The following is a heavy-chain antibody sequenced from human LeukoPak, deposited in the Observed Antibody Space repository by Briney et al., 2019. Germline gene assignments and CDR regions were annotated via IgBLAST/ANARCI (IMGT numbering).Heavy chain of an antibody. CDR2: ITPVIETA. Sequence: SVKVSCKTSGGTFLSHTFSWVRQAPGHGLEWIGKITPVIETAKYAQTFQGRVSIYTDRDTTTVYMDLSGLRPDDAADYYCTRVNLRGSNYNWFDPWGQGTRVIVSS. CDR1: GGTFLSHT. CDR3: TRVNLRGSNYNWFDP. D-gene: IGHD3-10*01. V-gene: IGHV1-69*08. J-gene: IGHJ5*02.